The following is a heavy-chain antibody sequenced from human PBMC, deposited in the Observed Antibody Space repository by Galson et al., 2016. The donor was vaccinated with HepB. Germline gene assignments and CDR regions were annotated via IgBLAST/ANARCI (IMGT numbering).Heavy chain of an antibody. CDR3: ARFRFKNWFGGMDP. CDR2: IWFDGVEK. V-gene: IGHV3-33*01. J-gene: IGHJ5*02. D-gene: IGHD3-10*01. Sequence: SLRLSCAASGFTFRNFGMHWVRQPPGKGLEWVATIWFDGVEKTYADSVKGRFTVSRDNSNSTLYLQMNSLRVKDTAVYYCARFRFKNWFGGMDPWGQGTLVTVSS. CDR1: GFTFRNFG.